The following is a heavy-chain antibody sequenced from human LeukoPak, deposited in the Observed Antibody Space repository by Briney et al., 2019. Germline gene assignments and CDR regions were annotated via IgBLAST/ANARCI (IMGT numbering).Heavy chain of an antibody. J-gene: IGHJ3*02. V-gene: IGHV3-21*01. CDR2: VSSSSYYI. Sequence: GGSLRLSCLGSGFTFSSHDMDWVRQAPGKGLEWVSSVSSSSYYIYYADSVKGRFTISRDNAKNSLYLQMNSLRAEDTAVYYCARSRHLYCTNGVCWDDAFDIWGQGTMVTVSS. CDR1: GFTFSSHD. CDR3: ARSRHLYCTNGVCWDDAFDI. D-gene: IGHD2-8*01.